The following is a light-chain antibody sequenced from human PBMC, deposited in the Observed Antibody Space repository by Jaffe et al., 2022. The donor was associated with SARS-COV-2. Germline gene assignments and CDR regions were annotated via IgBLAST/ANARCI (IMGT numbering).Light chain of an antibody. CDR3: QQYYSTPPT. Sequence: DIVMTQSPDSLAVSLGERATINCKSSQSVLYRSNNKNFLAWYQQKPGQPPKLLIYWASTRESGVPDRFSGSESGTDFTLTISSLQAEDVAVYYCQQYYSTPPTFGGGTKVEIK. CDR1: QSVLYRSNNKNF. CDR2: WAS. V-gene: IGKV4-1*01. J-gene: IGKJ4*01.